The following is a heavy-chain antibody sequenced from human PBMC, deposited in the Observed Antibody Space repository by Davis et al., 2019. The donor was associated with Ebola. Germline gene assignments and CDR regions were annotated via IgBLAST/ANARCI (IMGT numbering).Heavy chain of an antibody. CDR2: ISGTGTAR. CDR1: GFTFSDFH. CDR3: ATKQGDY. V-gene: IGHV3-11*04. J-gene: IGHJ4*02. Sequence: PGGSLRLSCAASGFTFSDFHIHWIRQAPGKGLEWLTYISGTGTARHYVDSVKGRFTISRDNVKNSLYLQMNSLRAEDTAVYYCATKQGDYWGQGTLVTVSS.